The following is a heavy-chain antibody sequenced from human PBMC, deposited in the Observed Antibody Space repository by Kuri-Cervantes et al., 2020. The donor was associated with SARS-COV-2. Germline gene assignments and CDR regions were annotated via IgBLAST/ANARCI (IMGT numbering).Heavy chain of an antibody. CDR3: ARGGYCSGGSCYSVYYYYYYGMDV. CDR1: GFTFSSYS. D-gene: IGHD2-15*01. CDR2: ISSSSSYI. J-gene: IGHJ6*02. V-gene: IGHV3-21*01. Sequence: LPLTCADSGFTFSSYSMNWVRQAPGKGLEWVSSISSSSSYIYYADSVKGRFTISRDNAKNSLYLQMNSLRAEDTAVYYCARGGYCSGGSCYSVYYYYYYGMDVWGQGTTVTVSS.